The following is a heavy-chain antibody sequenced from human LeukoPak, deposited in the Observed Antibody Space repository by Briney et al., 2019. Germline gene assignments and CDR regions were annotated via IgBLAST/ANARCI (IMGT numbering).Heavy chain of an antibody. Sequence: ASVKVSCKASGYTFTDYFIHWVRQAPGQGLEWMGWINPNSGGTKYAQKFQGRVTMTRDTSISTAYMELSRLRSDDTAVYYCARDQITRYSSGWFYYYMDVWGKGTTVTVSS. V-gene: IGHV1-2*02. CDR3: ARDQITRYSSGWFYYYMDV. J-gene: IGHJ6*03. CDR1: GYTFTDYF. CDR2: INPNSGGT. D-gene: IGHD6-19*01.